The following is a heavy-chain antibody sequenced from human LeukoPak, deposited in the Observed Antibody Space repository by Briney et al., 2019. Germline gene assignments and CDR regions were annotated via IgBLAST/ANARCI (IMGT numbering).Heavy chain of an antibody. D-gene: IGHD6-13*01. Sequence: GGSLRLSCAASGFTFSSYALSWVRQAPGKGLEWVSVISGSGDRTYYADSVKGRSTISRDFSKNTLHLLMNSLRVEDTAVFYCASRGIAAAGTPYYYYGMDVWGQGTTVTVSS. CDR3: ASRGIAAAGTPYYYYGMDV. J-gene: IGHJ6*02. V-gene: IGHV3-23*01. CDR2: ISGSGDRT. CDR1: GFTFSSYA.